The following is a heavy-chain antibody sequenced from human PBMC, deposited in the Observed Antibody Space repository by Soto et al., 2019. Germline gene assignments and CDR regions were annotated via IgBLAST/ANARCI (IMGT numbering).Heavy chain of an antibody. CDR1: GGSISSGDYY. D-gene: IGHD6-13*01. CDR3: ARDPGSRWPYYYYGIDV. CDR2: IYYSGST. V-gene: IGHV4-30-4*01. Sequence: QVQLQESGPGLVKPSQTLSLTCTVSGGSISSGDYYWSWIRQPPGKGLEWIGYIYYSGSTYYNPSLKSRVTISVDTAKNQFSLKLSSVTAADTAVYYCARDPGSRWPYYYYGIDVWGQGTTVTVSS. J-gene: IGHJ6*02.